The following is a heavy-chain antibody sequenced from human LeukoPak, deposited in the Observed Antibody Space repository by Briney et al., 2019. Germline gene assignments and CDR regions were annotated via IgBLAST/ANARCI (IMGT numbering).Heavy chain of an antibody. D-gene: IGHD6-19*01. J-gene: IGHJ1*01. CDR3: ATGYSSGWYFFFQH. CDR1: GFTFSSYS. CDR2: ISSSSNYI. Sequence: GGSLRLSCAASGFTFSSYSMNWVRQAPGKGLEWVSSISSSSNYIYYADSVKGRFTISRDNAKNSLYLQMNSLSAEDPAGDYLATGYSSGWYFFFQHWRQGSLVSVSS. V-gene: IGHV3-21*01.